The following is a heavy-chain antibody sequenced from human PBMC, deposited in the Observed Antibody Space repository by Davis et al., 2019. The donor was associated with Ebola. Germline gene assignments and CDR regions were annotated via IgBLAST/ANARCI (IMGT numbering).Heavy chain of an antibody. V-gene: IGHV3-30-3*01. Sequence: GESLKISCAASGFTFSSYAMHWVRQAPGKGLEWVAVISYDGSNKYYADSVKGRFTISRDNSKNTLYLQMNSLRTEDTAVYYCARDHGYNRFDPWGQGTLVTVSS. CDR1: GFTFSSYA. CDR3: ARDHGYNRFDP. J-gene: IGHJ5*02. CDR2: ISYDGSNK.